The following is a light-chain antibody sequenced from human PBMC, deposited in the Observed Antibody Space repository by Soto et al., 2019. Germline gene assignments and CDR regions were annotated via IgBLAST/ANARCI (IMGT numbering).Light chain of an antibody. CDR1: QDIRND. CDR3: LQDYDYPRT. V-gene: IGKV1-6*01. Sequence: AIQMTQSPSSLSASVGDRITITCRASQDIRNDLGWYQPRPGNAPTLLISAASRLQSGVPSRFSGRGSGTDFTLTISSLQPEDFATYYCLQDYDYPRTFGQGTKVDIK. J-gene: IGKJ1*01. CDR2: AAS.